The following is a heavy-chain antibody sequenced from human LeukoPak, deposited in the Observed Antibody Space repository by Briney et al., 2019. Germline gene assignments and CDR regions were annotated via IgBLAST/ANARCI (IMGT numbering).Heavy chain of an antibody. CDR1: GGSFSGYY. D-gene: IGHD2-2*01. V-gene: IGHV4-34*01. J-gene: IGHJ3*02. CDR3: ARGNGAGTSEYYAFDI. Sequence: SETLSLTCAVYGGSFSGYYWSWIRQPPGKGLEWIGEINHSGSTNYNPSLRSRVTISVDTSKNQFSLKLSSVTAADTAVYYCARGNGAGTSEYYAFDIWGQGTMVTVSS. CDR2: INHSGST.